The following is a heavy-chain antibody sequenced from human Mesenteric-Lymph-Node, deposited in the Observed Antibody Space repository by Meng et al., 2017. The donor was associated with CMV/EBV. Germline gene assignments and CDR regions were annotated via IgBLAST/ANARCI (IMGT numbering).Heavy chain of an antibody. D-gene: IGHD2-2*01. Sequence: GGSLRLSCAASGFTFSDYYMSWIRQAPGKGLEWISYISTSGSTTFYADSVKGRFTISRDNARNSLYLQMNSLRADDTAVYYCARDRDIVVVPAAHWYFDLWGRGTLVTVSS. CDR3: ARDRDIVVVPAAHWYFDL. J-gene: IGHJ2*01. V-gene: IGHV3-11*01. CDR2: ISTSGSTT. CDR1: GFTFSDYY.